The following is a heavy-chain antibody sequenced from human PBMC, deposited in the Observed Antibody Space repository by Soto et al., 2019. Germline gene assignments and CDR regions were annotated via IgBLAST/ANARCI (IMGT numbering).Heavy chain of an antibody. V-gene: IGHV3-48*03. CDR1: GSNLGNYE. CDR3: TTEELCGADCYFFKH. CDR2: ISGSNNNI. D-gene: IGHD2-21*02. J-gene: IGHJ4*02. Sequence: GGSLRLSCAVSGSNLGNYEMNWVRQVPGKGLEWISKISGSNNNIYYADSVQGRFTISRDNANNVLFLQMNSLRAEDTATYHCTTEELCGADCYFFKHWGQGTLVTVSS.